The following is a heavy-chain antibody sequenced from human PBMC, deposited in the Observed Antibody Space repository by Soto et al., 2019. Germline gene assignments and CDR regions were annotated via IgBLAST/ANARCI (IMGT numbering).Heavy chain of an antibody. Sequence: EVQLVESGGGLVQPGGSLRLSCAASGFTFSDYWIHWVRQAPGKGLVWVSRIKFDGSSANYADSVKGRFTISRDNARDTVYLQMNSLRAEDTAVYYCARGVRGHYAFDGWGQGTMVTVSS. J-gene: IGHJ3*01. D-gene: IGHD3-10*01. CDR1: GFTFSDYW. V-gene: IGHV3-74*01. CDR2: IKFDGSSA. CDR3: ARGVRGHYAFDG.